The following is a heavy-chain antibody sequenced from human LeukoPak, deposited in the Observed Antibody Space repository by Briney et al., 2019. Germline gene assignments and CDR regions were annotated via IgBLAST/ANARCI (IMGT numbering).Heavy chain of an antibody. Sequence: GGSLRLSCAASGFTFSSYAMHWVRQAPGKGLEWVAVISYDGSNKYYADSVKGRFTISRDNSKNTLYLQMTSLRSEDTAVYYCARAAGDTYGYRYYFDYWGQGTLVTVSS. CDR3: ARAAGDTYGYRYYFDY. J-gene: IGHJ4*02. CDR2: ISYDGSNK. D-gene: IGHD5-18*01. V-gene: IGHV3-30-3*01. CDR1: GFTFSSYA.